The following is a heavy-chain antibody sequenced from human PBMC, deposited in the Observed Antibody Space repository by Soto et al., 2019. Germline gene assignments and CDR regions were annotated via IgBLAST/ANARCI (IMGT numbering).Heavy chain of an antibody. CDR1: GGSFSGYY. V-gene: IGHV4-34*01. J-gene: IGHJ6*03. CDR3: ARVFLHLGELSLYRPYYYYMDV. CDR2: INHSGST. D-gene: IGHD3-16*02. Sequence: SETLSLTCAVYGGSFSGYYWSWIRQPPGKGLEWIGEINHSGSTNYNPSLKSRVTISVDTSKNQFSLKLSSVTAADTAVYYCARVFLHLGELSLYRPYYYYMDVWGKGTTVTVSS.